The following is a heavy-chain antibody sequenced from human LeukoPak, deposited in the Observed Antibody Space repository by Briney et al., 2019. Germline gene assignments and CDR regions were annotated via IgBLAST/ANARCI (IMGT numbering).Heavy chain of an antibody. CDR2: ISSTSSTI. CDR3: ARDIYGSGPPVGDAIDY. J-gene: IGHJ4*02. V-gene: IGHV3-48*04. Sequence: GGSLRLSCAASGFTFSSYSMYWVRQAPGKGLEWVSYISSTSSTIYYADSVKGRFTISRDNAKNSLYLQMNSLRAEDTAVYYCARDIYGSGPPVGDAIDYWGQGTLVTVSS. CDR1: GFTFSSYS. D-gene: IGHD3-10*01.